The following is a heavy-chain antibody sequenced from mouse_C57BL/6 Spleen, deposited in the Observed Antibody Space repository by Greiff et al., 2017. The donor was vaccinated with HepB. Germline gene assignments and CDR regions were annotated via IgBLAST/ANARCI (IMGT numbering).Heavy chain of an antibody. Sequence: QVQLQQPGAELVKPGASVKLSCKASGYTFTSYWMHWVKQRPGQGLEWIGMIHPNSGSTNYNEKFKSKATLTVDKSSSTAYMQLSSLTSEDSAVYYCARMGIYYGNGGFDYWGQGTTLTVSS. D-gene: IGHD2-1*01. CDR1: GYTFTSYW. CDR2: IHPNSGST. V-gene: IGHV1-64*01. CDR3: ARMGIYYGNGGFDY. J-gene: IGHJ2*01.